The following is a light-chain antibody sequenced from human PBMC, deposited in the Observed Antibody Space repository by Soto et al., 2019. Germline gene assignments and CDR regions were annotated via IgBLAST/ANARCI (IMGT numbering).Light chain of an antibody. J-gene: IGKJ1*01. V-gene: IGKV3-15*01. CDR2: GAS. Sequence: DIVMTQSPATLSVSPGERATLSCRASQSLYSNLAWYQQKPGQAPRLLIYGASTRATGIPARFSGSGSETEFTLTISSLQSEDFAVYYCQQYSDWPTTFGQGTKVEIK. CDR1: QSLYSN. CDR3: QQYSDWPTT.